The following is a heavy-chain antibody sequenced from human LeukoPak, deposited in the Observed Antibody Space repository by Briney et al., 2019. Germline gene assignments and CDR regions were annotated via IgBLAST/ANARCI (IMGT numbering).Heavy chain of an antibody. D-gene: IGHD4-17*01. Sequence: SETLSLTCTVSGGSISSGSYYWSWIWQPAGKGLEWIGRIYTSGSTNYNPSLKSRVTISVDTSKNQFSLKLSSVTAADTAVYYCARGDYPHAFDIWGQGTMVTVSS. CDR2: IYTSGST. CDR1: GGSISSGSYY. J-gene: IGHJ3*02. V-gene: IGHV4-61*02. CDR3: ARGDYPHAFDI.